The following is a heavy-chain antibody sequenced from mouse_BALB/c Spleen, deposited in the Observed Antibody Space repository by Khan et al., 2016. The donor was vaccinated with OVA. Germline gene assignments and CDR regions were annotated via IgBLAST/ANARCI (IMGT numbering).Heavy chain of an antibody. J-gene: IGHJ3*01. CDR3: ARELRLGGFAF. Sequence: QVQLKQSGPGLVAPSQSLSITCTVSGFSLTGYGVNWVRQPPGKGLEWLGMIWGDGSTAYNSVLKSRLSITKDNSKSQVCLKMNSLQTDDTARDYCARELRLGGFAFWGQGTLVTVSA. D-gene: IGHD1-2*01. CDR2: IWGDGST. CDR1: GFSLTGYG. V-gene: IGHV2-6-7*01.